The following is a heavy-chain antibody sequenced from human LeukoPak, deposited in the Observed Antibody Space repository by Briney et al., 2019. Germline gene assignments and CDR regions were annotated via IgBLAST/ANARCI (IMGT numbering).Heavy chain of an antibody. Sequence: GGSLRLSCAACGLTENRKEMKGVREARGKGVEGGAVTHRGGRTYYADSVTGRFTISRDISKNMVYLQMNSLRAEDTAVYYCARDPTRDGYNYGKFDYWGQGTLVTVSS. J-gene: IGHJ4*02. CDR1: GLTENRKE. D-gene: IGHD5-24*01. V-gene: IGHV3-66*01. CDR2: THRGGRT. CDR3: ARDPTRDGYNYGKFDY.